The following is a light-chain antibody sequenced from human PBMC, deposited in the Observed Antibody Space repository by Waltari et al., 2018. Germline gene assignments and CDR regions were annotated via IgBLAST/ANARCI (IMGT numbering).Light chain of an antibody. CDR1: SSDIGAYDY. CDR2: DVT. V-gene: IGLV2-14*03. CDR3: SSFTSSTTWV. J-gene: IGLJ3*02. Sequence: QSALTQPASVSGSPGQSITISCIGTSSDIGAYDYVSWYQQTPGKAPKLLLYDVTKWPSGISNRFSGSKSCNTASLTISGLQTEDEAHYYCSSFTSSTTWVFGGGTKVTVL.